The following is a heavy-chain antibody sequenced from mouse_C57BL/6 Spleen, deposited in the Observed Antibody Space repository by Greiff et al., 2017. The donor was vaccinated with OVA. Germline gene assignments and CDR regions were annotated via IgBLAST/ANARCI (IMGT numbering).Heavy chain of an antibody. CDR3: ARSGSSGPSWFAY. D-gene: IGHD3-2*02. CDR1: GYTFTGYW. Sequence: VKVVESGAELMKPGASVKLSCKATGYTFTGYWIEWVKQRPGHGLEWIGEILPGSGSTNYNEKFKGKATFTADTSSNTAYMQLSSLTTEDSAIYYCARSGSSGPSWFAYWGQGTLVTVSA. CDR2: ILPGSGST. J-gene: IGHJ3*01. V-gene: IGHV1-9*01.